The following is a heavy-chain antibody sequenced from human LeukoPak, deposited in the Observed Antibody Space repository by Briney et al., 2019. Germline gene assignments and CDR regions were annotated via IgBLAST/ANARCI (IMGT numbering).Heavy chain of an antibody. CDR3: ARDNHYYMDV. D-gene: IGHD1-14*01. CDR2: ISYDGSNK. Sequence: GRSLRLSCAASGFTFSSYAMHWVRQAPSKGLEWVAVISYDGSNKYYADSVKGRFTISRDNSKNTLYLQMNSLRAEDTAVYYCARDNHYYMDVWGKGTPVTVSS. V-gene: IGHV3-30*04. CDR1: GFTFSSYA. J-gene: IGHJ6*03.